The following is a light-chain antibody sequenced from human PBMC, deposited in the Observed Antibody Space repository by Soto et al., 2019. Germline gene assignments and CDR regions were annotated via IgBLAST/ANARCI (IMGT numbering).Light chain of an antibody. CDR2: GAT. Sequence: DNIFTQSPGTLSLSTGERATLSCRASQTVRSSYLAWYPQKLGQAPRLVIYGATSRATGIPDRFSGSGSGTDFTLTISRLEPEDFAVYYCQQYGSWWTFGQGTKVDIK. CDR1: QTVRSSY. V-gene: IGKV3-20*01. J-gene: IGKJ1*01. CDR3: QQYGSWWT.